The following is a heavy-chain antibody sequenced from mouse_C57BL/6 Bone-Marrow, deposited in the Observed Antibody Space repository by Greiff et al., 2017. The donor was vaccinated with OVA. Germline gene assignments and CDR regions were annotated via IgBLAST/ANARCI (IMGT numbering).Heavy chain of an antibody. D-gene: IGHD4-1*01. J-gene: IGHJ2*01. Sequence: LQQSGEGLVKPGGSLKLSCAASGFTFSSYAMSWVRQTPEKRLEWVAYISSGGDYIYYADTVKGRFTISRDNARNTLYLQMSSLKSEDTAMYYCTRGTVYFDYWGQGTTLTVSS. CDR2: ISSGGDYI. V-gene: IGHV5-9-1*02. CDR1: GFTFSSYA. CDR3: TRGTVYFDY.